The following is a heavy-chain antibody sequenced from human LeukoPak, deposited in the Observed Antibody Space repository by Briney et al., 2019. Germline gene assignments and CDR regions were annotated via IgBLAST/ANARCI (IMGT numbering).Heavy chain of an antibody. CDR1: GYTITDYY. D-gene: IGHD3-9*01. CDR3: ARGRKGTLTGYLVDY. J-gene: IGHJ4*02. V-gene: IGHV1-2*04. CDR2: IIPNTGGT. Sequence: ASVKVSCKASGYTITDYYLHWVRQAPGQGLEWMGWIIPNTGGTNYAQKFQDWVTMSSDTSISTAYMELSSLRSDDTAVYYCARGRKGTLTGYLVDYWGQGTLVTVSS.